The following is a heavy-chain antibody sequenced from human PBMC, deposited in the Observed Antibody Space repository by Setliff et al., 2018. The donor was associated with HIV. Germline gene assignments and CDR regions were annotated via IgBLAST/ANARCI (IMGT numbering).Heavy chain of an antibody. Sequence: ASVKVSCKSSGSTFTNYFIHWVRQAPGQGLEWMEIVNPSDGSTSNSQKFQGRVTMTRDTSTSTVYTEVSSLRSEDTAVYFCARTSSALTTRGEYYFDYWGQGTLVTVS. CDR1: GSTFTNYF. J-gene: IGHJ4*02. CDR3: ARTSSALTTRGEYYFDY. V-gene: IGHV1-46*01. CDR2: VNPSDGST. D-gene: IGHD4-4*01.